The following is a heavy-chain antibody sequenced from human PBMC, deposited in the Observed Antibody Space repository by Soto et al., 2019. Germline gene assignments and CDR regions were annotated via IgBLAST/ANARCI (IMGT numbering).Heavy chain of an antibody. Sequence: SVKVSCTAAGATFTTYDINWGRQDTGHGLEWMGWINPNSGNIGYAQRFQGRVTMTRDTAIRTAYMEVSSLRSDDTAVYYCAKTGLSGYSSGWSDYWGQGTLVNVSS. CDR1: GATFTTYD. D-gene: IGHD6-19*01. CDR2: INPNSGNI. J-gene: IGHJ4*02. CDR3: AKTGLSGYSSGWSDY. V-gene: IGHV1-8*01.